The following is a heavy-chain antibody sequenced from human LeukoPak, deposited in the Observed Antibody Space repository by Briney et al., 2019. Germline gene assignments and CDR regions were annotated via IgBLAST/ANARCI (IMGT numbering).Heavy chain of an antibody. CDR1: GYTFTSYD. J-gene: IGHJ3*02. D-gene: IGHD1-26*01. CDR3: ERAVGATDAFDI. CDR2: MNPNSGNT. V-gene: IGHV1-8*03. Sequence: ASVRVSCKASGYTFTSYDINWVRQATGQGLEWMGWMNPNSGNTGYAQKFQGRVTITRNTSISTAYMELSSLRSEDTAVYYCERAVGATDAFDIWGEGTMVTVSS.